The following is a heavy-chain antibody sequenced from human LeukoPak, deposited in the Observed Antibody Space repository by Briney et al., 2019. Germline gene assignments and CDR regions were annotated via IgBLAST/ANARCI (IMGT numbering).Heavy chain of an antibody. CDR2: INPSGGST. V-gene: IGHV1-46*01. CDR1: GGTFSSYA. D-gene: IGHD2-2*01. J-gene: IGHJ6*03. Sequence: ASVKVSCKASGGTFSSYAISWVRQAPGQGLEWMGIINPSGGSTSYAQKFQGRVTMTRDMSTSTVYMELSSLKASDTAMYYCARQSLERRTGYQLLESYYYMDVWGKGTTVTVSS. CDR3: ARQSLERRTGYQLLESYYYMDV.